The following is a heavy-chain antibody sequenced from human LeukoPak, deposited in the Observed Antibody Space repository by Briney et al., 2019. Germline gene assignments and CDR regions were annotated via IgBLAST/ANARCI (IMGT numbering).Heavy chain of an antibody. CDR3: AKPSAYYYYYYYMDV. V-gene: IGHV3-23*01. CDR1: GSTFSSYA. CDR2: ISGSGDNT. Sequence: GGSLRLSCAASGSTFSSYAMSWVRQAPGKGLEWVSSISGSGDNTYYADSVKGRFTISRDNSKNTLYLQMNSLRAEDTAVYYCAKPSAYYYYYYYMDVWGKGTTVTVSS. J-gene: IGHJ6*03.